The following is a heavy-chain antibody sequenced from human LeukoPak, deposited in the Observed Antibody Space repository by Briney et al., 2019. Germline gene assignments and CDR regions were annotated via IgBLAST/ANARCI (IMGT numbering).Heavy chain of an antibody. V-gene: IGHV4-39*01. Sequence: SETLSLTCTVSGGSISSSSYYWGWIRQPPGKGLEWIGSIYYSGSTYYNPSLKSRVTISVDTSKNQFSLKLSSVTAADTAVYYCASRLRRGWYEGAFDIWGQGTMVTVSS. CDR3: ASRLRRGWYEGAFDI. J-gene: IGHJ3*02. CDR1: GGSISSSSYY. CDR2: IYYSGST. D-gene: IGHD6-19*01.